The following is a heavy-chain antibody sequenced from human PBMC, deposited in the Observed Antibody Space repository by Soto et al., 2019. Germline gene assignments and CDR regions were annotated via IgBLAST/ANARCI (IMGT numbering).Heavy chain of an antibody. V-gene: IGHV3-23*01. CDR3: AKVRGGSYYNDYYYYGMDV. J-gene: IGHJ6*02. CDR1: GFTFSSYA. Sequence: GGSLRLSCAASGFTFSSYAMSWVRQAPGKGLEWASAISGSGGSTYYADSVKGRFTISRDNSKNTLYLQMNSLRAEDTAVYYCAKVRGGSYYNDYYYYGMDVWGQGTTVTVSS. CDR2: ISGSGGST. D-gene: IGHD3-10*01.